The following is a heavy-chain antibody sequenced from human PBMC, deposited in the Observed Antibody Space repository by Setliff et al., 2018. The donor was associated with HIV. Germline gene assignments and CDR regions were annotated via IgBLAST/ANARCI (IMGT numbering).Heavy chain of an antibody. CDR2: IWYDGSNK. Sequence: GGSLRLSCAASGFAFSTFGMHWVRQAPGKGLEWVAVIWYDGSNKYYADSVKGRFTISRDNSKNTLYLQMNSLRAEDTAIYYCAKDESTDWGQGTLVTVSS. CDR3: AKDESTD. CDR1: GFAFSTFG. J-gene: IGHJ4*02. V-gene: IGHV3-33*06.